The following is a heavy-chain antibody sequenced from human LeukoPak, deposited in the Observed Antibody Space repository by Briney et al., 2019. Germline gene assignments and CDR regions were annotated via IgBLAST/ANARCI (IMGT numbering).Heavy chain of an antibody. CDR3: ARDRGWSPYYFDY. CDR2: ISFDGSNK. Sequence: GGSLRLSCAASGFTFSTYAMHWVRQAPGKGLEWVAIISFDGSNKYYADSVKGRFTISRDNAKNTLYLQMNSLRAEDTAVYYCARDRGWSPYYFDYWGQGTLVTVSS. D-gene: IGHD2-15*01. V-gene: IGHV3-30*04. J-gene: IGHJ4*02. CDR1: GFTFSTYA.